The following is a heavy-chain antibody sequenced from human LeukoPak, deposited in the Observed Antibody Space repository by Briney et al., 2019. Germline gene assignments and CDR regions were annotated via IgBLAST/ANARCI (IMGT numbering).Heavy chain of an antibody. CDR1: GYTFTGYY. CDR2: INPNSGGT. D-gene: IGHD6-19*01. V-gene: IGHV1-2*02. Sequence: ASVKVSCKASGYTFTGYYMHRVRQAPGQGLEWKGWINPNSGGTNYAQKFQGRVTMTRDTSISTAYMELSRLRSDDTAVYYCARVLRDSSGWYYFDYWGQGTLVTVSS. J-gene: IGHJ4*02. CDR3: ARVLRDSSGWYYFDY.